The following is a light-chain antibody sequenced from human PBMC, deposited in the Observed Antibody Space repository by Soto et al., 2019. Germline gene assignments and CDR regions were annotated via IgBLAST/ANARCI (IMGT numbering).Light chain of an antibody. Sequence: QPVLTQSPSASASLGASVKLTCTLSSGHSSYAIAWHQQQPEKGPRYLMKLNSDGSHTKGDGIPDRFSGSNSGAERYLTISSLQSEDEADYYCQTWDTGIRVFGGGTKLTVL. CDR2: LNSDGSH. J-gene: IGLJ2*01. V-gene: IGLV4-69*01. CDR1: SGHSSYA. CDR3: QTWDTGIRV.